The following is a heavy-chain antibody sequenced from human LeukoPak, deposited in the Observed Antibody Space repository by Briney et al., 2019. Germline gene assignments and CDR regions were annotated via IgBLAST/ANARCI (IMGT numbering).Heavy chain of an antibody. D-gene: IGHD6-13*01. V-gene: IGHV4-59*08. CDR3: ARHSSSWYPDY. CDR2: IHYTGST. CDR1: GDSLATYY. J-gene: IGHJ4*02. Sequence: SETLSLTCTVSGDSLATYYWSWVRQPPGKGLEWIGYIHYTGSTNYNPSLKSRVTISVDTSKNQFSLQLSSVTATDTAVYFCARHSSSWYPDYWGQGTLVTVSS.